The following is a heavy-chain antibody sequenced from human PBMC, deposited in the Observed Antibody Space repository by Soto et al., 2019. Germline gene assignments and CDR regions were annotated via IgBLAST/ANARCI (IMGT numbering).Heavy chain of an antibody. J-gene: IGHJ6*03. CDR2: INHSGST. CDR3: ARKGGNDFWSGYRGKYYYYMDV. Sequence: QVQLQQWGAGLLKPSETLSLTCAVYGGSFSGYYWSWIRQPPGKGLEWVGEINHSGSTNYNPSLKSRGTISVDTSKNQFSLTLSSVTAADTAVYYCARKGGNDFWSGYRGKYYYYMDVWGKGTTVTVSS. D-gene: IGHD3-3*01. V-gene: IGHV4-34*01. CDR1: GGSFSGYY.